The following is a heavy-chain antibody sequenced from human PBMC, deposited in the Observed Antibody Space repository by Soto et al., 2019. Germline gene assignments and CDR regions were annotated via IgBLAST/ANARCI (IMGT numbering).Heavy chain of an antibody. CDR3: AKGTTTEKVDS. CDR1: GGSVSSGNYY. V-gene: IGHV4-61*01. Sequence: SETLSLTCTVSGGSVSSGNYYWSWIRQPPGEGLEWIGYFYYTGSINYNPSLKSRVTISIDASKNQFSLALSSVTAADAAIYYCAKGTTTEKVDSWGNGILVTVSS. J-gene: IGHJ5*01. CDR2: FYYTGSI. D-gene: IGHD1-1*01.